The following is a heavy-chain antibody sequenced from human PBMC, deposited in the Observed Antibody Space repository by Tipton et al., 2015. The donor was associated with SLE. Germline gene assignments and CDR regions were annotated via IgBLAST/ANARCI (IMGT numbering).Heavy chain of an antibody. CDR3: ARDGTGPVAFDY. CDR1: GYTFTSYA. D-gene: IGHD7-27*01. Sequence: QVQLVQSGSELKKPWASVKVSCKASGYTFTSYAMNWVRQAPGQGLEWMGWISTANGHTNYAENLQGRVTMTTDTSTGTAYMELRSLRSDDTAVYYCARDGTGPVAFDYWGQGTLVTVSS. V-gene: IGHV1-18*01. CDR2: ISTANGHT. J-gene: IGHJ4*02.